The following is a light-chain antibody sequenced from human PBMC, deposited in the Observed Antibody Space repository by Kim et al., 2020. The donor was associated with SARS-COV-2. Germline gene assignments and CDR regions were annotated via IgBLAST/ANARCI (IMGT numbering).Light chain of an antibody. CDR2: GAS. V-gene: IGKV1-39*01. CDR1: LSISDY. Sequence: DIQMTQSPSSLSVSVGDRVTITCRASLSISDYLNWFQQRPGKAPTLLIYGASSLQSGVPSRFSGSGSGTDFTLTISSLQPEDFATYHCQQTYITPWTFGQGTKVDIK. CDR3: QQTYITPWT. J-gene: IGKJ1*01.